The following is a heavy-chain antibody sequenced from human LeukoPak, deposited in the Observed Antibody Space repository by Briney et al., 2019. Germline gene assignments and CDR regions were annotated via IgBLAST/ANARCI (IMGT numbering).Heavy chain of an antibody. V-gene: IGHV3-21*06. J-gene: IGHJ4*02. CDR3: AREYTASSRALDY. Sequence: GGSLRLSCAASGFTFSSYSMNWVRQAPGKGLEWVSSISSSSSYIYYADSVKGRFTISRDNAKNSLYLQMNSLRAEDTAVYYCAREYTASSRALDYWGQGTLVTVSS. CDR1: GFTFSSYS. CDR2: ISSSSSYI. D-gene: IGHD6-25*01.